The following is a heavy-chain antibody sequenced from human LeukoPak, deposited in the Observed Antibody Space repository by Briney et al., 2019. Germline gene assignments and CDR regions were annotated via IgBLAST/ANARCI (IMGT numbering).Heavy chain of an antibody. V-gene: IGHV4-38-2*02. Sequence: SETLSLTCTVSGYSISSDYYWGWIRQPPGKGLEWIASVSHSGSTYYNPSLKSRVTISVDTSKNQFSLKLSSVTAADTAVYYCAKSNGYGLIDIWGQGTMVTVSS. CDR2: VSHSGST. D-gene: IGHD3-22*01. CDR1: GYSISSDYY. CDR3: AKSNGYGLIDI. J-gene: IGHJ3*02.